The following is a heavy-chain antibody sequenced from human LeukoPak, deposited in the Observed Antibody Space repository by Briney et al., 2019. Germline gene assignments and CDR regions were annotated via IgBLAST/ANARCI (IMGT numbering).Heavy chain of an antibody. Sequence: GGSLRLSCAASGFIFSSYSMNWVRQAPGKGLEWVSSISSSSSYIYYADSVKGRFTISRDNAKNSLYLQMNSLRAEDTAVYYCARALVGATTPVGYWGQGTLVTVSS. V-gene: IGHV3-21*01. CDR2: ISSSSSYI. D-gene: IGHD1-26*01. CDR3: ARALVGATTPVGY. J-gene: IGHJ4*02. CDR1: GFIFSSYS.